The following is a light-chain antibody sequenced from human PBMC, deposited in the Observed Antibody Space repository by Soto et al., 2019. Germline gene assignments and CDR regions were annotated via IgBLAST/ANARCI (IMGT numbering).Light chain of an antibody. V-gene: IGKV3-15*01. CDR3: QQYNNWPLT. Sequence: ERVMTQSPATLSVSPGERVTLSCRASQSVSSNLAWYQQKPGQAPRLLIYAASTRATDIPARFSGSGSGTEFTLTISSLQSEDFGVYYCQQYNNWPLTFGGGTKVEIK. CDR2: AAS. CDR1: QSVSSN. J-gene: IGKJ4*01.